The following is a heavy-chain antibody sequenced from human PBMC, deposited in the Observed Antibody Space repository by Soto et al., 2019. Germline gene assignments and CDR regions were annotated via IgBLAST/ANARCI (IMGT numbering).Heavy chain of an antibody. Sequence: ASVKVSCKASGYTFTSYYMHWVRQAPGQGLEWMGIINPSGGSTSYAQKFQGRVTMTRDTSTSTVYMELSSLRSEDTAVYYCARDRRYCTNGVCYRPDAFGIWGQGTMVTVSS. CDR2: INPSGGST. CDR1: GYTFTSYY. J-gene: IGHJ3*02. D-gene: IGHD2-8*01. V-gene: IGHV1-46*03. CDR3: ARDRRYCTNGVCYRPDAFGI.